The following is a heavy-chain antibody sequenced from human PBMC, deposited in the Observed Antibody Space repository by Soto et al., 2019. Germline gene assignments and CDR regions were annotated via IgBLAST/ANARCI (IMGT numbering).Heavy chain of an antibody. J-gene: IGHJ4*02. CDR2: IYYSGST. CDR3: ARGFERGYSYGYFGF. CDR1: GGSISSGYYY. D-gene: IGHD5-18*01. Sequence: PSETLSLTCTVSGGSISSGYYYWSWIRQPPGKGLEWIGYIYYSGSTYYNPSLKSRVTISVDTSKKQVSLKLRSVTAADTAVYYCARGFERGYSYGYFGFWGQGTLVTVSS. V-gene: IGHV4-30-4*01.